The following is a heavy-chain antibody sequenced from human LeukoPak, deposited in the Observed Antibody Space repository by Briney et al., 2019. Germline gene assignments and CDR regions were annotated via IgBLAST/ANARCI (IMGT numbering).Heavy chain of an antibody. Sequence: GASVKVSCKASGYIFSDHYMYWVRQAPGQGLEWMGWINPKSGGTEFAQKFRGRVTLTTDTSINTAYMELTRLTSDDTAVFYCATRPPPVGAAPFDFWGRGTLVTVSS. CDR1: GYIFSDHY. V-gene: IGHV1-2*02. J-gene: IGHJ4*02. CDR3: ATRPPPVGAAPFDF. D-gene: IGHD1-26*01. CDR2: INPKSGGT.